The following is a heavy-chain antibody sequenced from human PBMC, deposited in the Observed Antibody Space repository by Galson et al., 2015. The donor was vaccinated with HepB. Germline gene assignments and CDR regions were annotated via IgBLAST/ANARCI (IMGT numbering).Heavy chain of an antibody. V-gene: IGHV3-21*01. CDR3: ARDVIKALVVPAASFDY. J-gene: IGHJ4*02. Sequence: SLRLSCAASGFTFSSYGMNWVRQAPGKGLEWVSSISSSSRYIYYADSVKGRFTISRDNVKNSLYLQMNSLGAEDTAMYYCARDVIKALVVPAASFDYWGQGTLVTVSS. D-gene: IGHD2-2*01. CDR1: GFTFSSYG. CDR2: ISSSSRYI.